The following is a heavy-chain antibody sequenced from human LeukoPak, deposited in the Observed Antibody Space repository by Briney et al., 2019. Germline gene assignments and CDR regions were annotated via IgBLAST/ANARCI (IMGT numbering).Heavy chain of an antibody. CDR1: GFTVSNNY. D-gene: IGHD6-13*01. J-gene: IGHJ3*02. Sequence: GGSLRLSCAASGFTVSNNYMSWVRQAPGKGLEWVSIIYTAGSTYYADSVKGRFTISRDNAKNSLYLQMNSLRAEDTAIYYCARDNLAAAGDDNFDIWGQGTMVTVSS. V-gene: IGHV3-66*01. CDR2: IYTAGST. CDR3: ARDNLAAAGDDNFDI.